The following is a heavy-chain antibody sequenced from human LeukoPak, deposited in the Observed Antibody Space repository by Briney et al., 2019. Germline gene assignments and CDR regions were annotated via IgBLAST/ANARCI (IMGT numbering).Heavy chain of an antibody. D-gene: IGHD5-12*01. Sequence: GGSLLLSCPASGFTFSTHAMHRVRQAPGKGLEWVAVVSHDGNTKYYTDSVKGRFTISRDNSKNTLYLQMNGLRTDDTAVYYCARAIVGTENFDYWGQGTLVTVSS. CDR2: VSHDGNTK. J-gene: IGHJ4*02. CDR3: ARAIVGTENFDY. CDR1: GFTFSTHA. V-gene: IGHV3-30*10.